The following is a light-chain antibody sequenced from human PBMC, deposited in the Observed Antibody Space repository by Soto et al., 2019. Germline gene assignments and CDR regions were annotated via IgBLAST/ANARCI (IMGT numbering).Light chain of an antibody. CDR3: QQRCNGRT. CDR1: QSVRSY. J-gene: IGKJ4*01. Sequence: EIVLTQSPVTLSLSPGERATLSCRASQSVRSYLAWYQQKPGQAPRLLIYDASKRATGIPARFSGSGSGTDFSLTTSSLESQYFAVYYCQQRCNGRTFGGGTKVEIK. V-gene: IGKV3-11*01. CDR2: DAS.